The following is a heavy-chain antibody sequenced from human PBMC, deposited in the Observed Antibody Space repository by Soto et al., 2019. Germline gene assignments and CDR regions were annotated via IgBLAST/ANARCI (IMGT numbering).Heavy chain of an antibody. CDR3: TTASVVPRFDP. CDR1: GFTFNNAW. V-gene: IGHV3-15*01. Sequence: EVQLVESGGGLVKPGGSLRLSCAASGFTFNNAWMTWVRQAPGKGLEWVGRIKSKTDGGTTDYAAPVKGRFTISRDDSKNTVYLQMNSLKTEDTAVYYCTTASVVPRFDPWGQGILVTVSS. CDR2: IKSKTDGGTT. D-gene: IGHD2-2*01. J-gene: IGHJ5*02.